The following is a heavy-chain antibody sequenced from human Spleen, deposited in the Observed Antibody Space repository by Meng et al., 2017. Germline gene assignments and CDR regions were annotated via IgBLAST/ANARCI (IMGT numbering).Heavy chain of an antibody. J-gene: IGHJ4*02. Sequence: SETLSLTCTVSGGPISSGSYYWGWIRQPPGKGREWIGSIFYSGTTYHNPSLKSRVTLSVVTSKNQFSLKLSSLTAADTAVYYCARDDSWEFFDYWGQGKLVNGAS. CDR1: GGPISSGSYY. CDR3: ARDDSWEFFDY. D-gene: IGHD3-10*01. CDR2: IFYSGTT. V-gene: IGHV4-39*07.